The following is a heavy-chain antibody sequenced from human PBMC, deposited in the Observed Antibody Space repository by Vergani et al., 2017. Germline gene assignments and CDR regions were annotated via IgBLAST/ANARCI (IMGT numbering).Heavy chain of an antibody. J-gene: IGHJ4*02. Sequence: EVQLVQSGAEVKKPGESLTISCKGSGYSFTSYWIGWVRQMPGKGLEWMGIIYPGDSDTRYSPSFQGQVTISADKSISTAYLQWSSLKASDTAMYYCARSRGPYYYDSSGYYYDYWGQGTLVTVSS. V-gene: IGHV5-51*01. CDR3: ARSRGPYYYDSSGYYYDY. CDR2: IYPGDSDT. D-gene: IGHD3-22*01. CDR1: GYSFTSYW.